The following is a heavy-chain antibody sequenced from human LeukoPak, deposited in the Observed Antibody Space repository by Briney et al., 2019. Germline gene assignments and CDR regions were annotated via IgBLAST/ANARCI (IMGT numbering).Heavy chain of an antibody. CDR2: ISGSGGST. V-gene: IGHV3-23*01. J-gene: IGHJ4*02. CDR1: GFTFSSYA. CDR3: AKDRVAASRYGSDFDY. Sequence: SGGSLTLSCAASGFTFSSYAMSWVRQAPEKGLEWVSAISGSGGSTYYADSVKGRFTISRDNSKNTLYLQMNSLRAEDTAVYYCAKDRVAASRYGSDFDYWGQGTLVTVSS. D-gene: IGHD3-10*01.